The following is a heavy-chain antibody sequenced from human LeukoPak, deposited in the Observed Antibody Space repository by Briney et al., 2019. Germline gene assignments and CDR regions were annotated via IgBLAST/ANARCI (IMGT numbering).Heavy chain of an antibody. J-gene: IGHJ5*02. CDR2: IISSGGYI. D-gene: IGHD1-1*01. Sequence: AGGSLRLSCAASGFTFSNYSFNWVRQAPGKGLEWVSSIISSGGYIYYADSVKGRFTISRDNAKSSLYLQMNSLRAEDTAVYYCARSSPDSNNFQTEGFDPWGQGTLVTVSS. V-gene: IGHV3-21*01. CDR3: ARSSPDSNNFQTEGFDP. CDR1: GFTFSNYS.